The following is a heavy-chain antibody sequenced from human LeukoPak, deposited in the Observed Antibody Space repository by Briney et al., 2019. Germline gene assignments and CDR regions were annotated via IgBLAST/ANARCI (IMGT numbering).Heavy chain of an antibody. D-gene: IGHD5-18*01. CDR2: IKQDGSER. CDR1: GFTFSSSW. J-gene: IGHJ6*03. V-gene: IGHV3-7*01. Sequence: RTGGSLRLSCAASGFTFSSSWMSWVRQAPGKGLEWVANIKQDGSERSYVDSVKGRLTISRDNAKNLLYLQMNSLRAEDTAVYYCARGIQLWLQYYYYYYMDVWGKGTTVTVSS. CDR3: ARGIQLWLQYYYYYYMDV.